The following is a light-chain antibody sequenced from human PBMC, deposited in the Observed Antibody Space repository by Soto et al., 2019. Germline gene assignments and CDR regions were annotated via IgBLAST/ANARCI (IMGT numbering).Light chain of an antibody. J-gene: IGLJ2*01. CDR2: EVS. CDR3: CSYAGSSTVV. V-gene: IGLV2-23*02. Sequence: QSALTQPASVSGSPGQSITISCTGTSSDVGSYNLVSWYQQHPGKAPKLMIYEVSKRPSGVSNRFSGFKSGNTASLTISGLQAEDEADYYCCSYAGSSTVVFGGGTKVTVL. CDR1: SSDVGSYNL.